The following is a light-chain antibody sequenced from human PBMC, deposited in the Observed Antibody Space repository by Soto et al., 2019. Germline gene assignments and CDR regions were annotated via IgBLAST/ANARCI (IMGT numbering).Light chain of an antibody. Sequence: QSALTQPPSVSGSPGQSVAISCTGTSSDVGSYNRVSWFQQPPGTAPKLMIYEVNNRPSGVPDRFSGSKSGNTASLTISGLQAEDEADYYCSSFTSNSTLVFGGGTKLTVL. V-gene: IGLV2-18*02. CDR1: SSDVGSYNR. J-gene: IGLJ2*01. CDR2: EVN. CDR3: SSFTSNSTLV.